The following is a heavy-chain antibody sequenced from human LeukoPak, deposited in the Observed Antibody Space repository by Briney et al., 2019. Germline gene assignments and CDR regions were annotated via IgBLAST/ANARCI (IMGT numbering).Heavy chain of an antibody. V-gene: IGHV1-2*04. CDR2: INPNSGGT. CDR1: GYTFTGYY. Sequence: EASVKVSCKASGYTFTGYYVHWVRQAPGQGLEWMGWINPNSGGTNYAQKFQGWVTMTRDTSISTAYMELSRLRSDDTAVYYCARGFEWEYRFDYWGQGTLVTVSS. D-gene: IGHD1-26*01. J-gene: IGHJ4*02. CDR3: ARGFEWEYRFDY.